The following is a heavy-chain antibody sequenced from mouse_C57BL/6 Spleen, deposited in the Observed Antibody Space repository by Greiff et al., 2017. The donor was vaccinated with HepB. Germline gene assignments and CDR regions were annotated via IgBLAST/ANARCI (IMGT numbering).Heavy chain of an antibody. CDR2: IYPGDGDT. CDR3: ARGVTTKDYYAMDD. D-gene: IGHD2-2*01. Sequence: VKLQESGPELVKPGASVKISCKASGYAFSSSWMNWVKQRPGKGLEWIGRIYPGDGDTNYNGKFKGKATLTADKSSSTAYMQLSSLTSEDSAVYFCARGVTTKDYYAMDDWGQGNSVTVSS. J-gene: IGHJ4*01. CDR1: GYAFSSSW. V-gene: IGHV1-82*01.